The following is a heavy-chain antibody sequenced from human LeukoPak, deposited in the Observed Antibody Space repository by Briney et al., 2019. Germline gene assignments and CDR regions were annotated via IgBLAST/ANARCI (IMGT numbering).Heavy chain of an antibody. CDR2: IYYSGST. Sequence: PSETLSLTCTVSGGSISSGDYYWSWIRQPPGKGLEWIGYIYYSGSTNYNPSLKSRVTISVDTSKNQFSLKLSSVTAADTAVYYCAGQVRGVMTLFDYWGQGTLVTVSS. J-gene: IGHJ4*02. CDR1: GGSISSGDYY. D-gene: IGHD3-10*01. V-gene: IGHV4-61*08. CDR3: AGQVRGVMTLFDY.